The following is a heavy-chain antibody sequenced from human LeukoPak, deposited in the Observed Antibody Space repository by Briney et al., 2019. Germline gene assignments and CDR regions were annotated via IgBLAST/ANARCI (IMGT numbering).Heavy chain of an antibody. CDR1: GCTFSSYA. CDR3: AKGQGRTLSSSIGIHLTH. D-gene: IGHD6-13*01. J-gene: IGHJ4*02. CDR2: ISGSGGST. V-gene: IGHV3-23*01. Sequence: PGGSLRLSCAASGCTFSSYARSWVRQAPGKGLKWVSAISGSGGSTYYADSVKGRFTISRDNSKNTLYLQMNSLRAEDTAVYYCAKGQGRTLSSSIGIHLTHWGQGTLVTVSS.